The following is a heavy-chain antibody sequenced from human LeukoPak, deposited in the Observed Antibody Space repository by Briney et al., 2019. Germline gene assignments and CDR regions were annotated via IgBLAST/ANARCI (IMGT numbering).Heavy chain of an antibody. D-gene: IGHD4-23*01. Sequence: GGSLRLSCAASGFTFSSYWIHWVRQVPGKGLVWISRIKDGGTTTDYADSVKGRFTISRDDAKNTLYLQMNSLRAEDTAVYYCARDPVLDDYGGNSPYWGQGTLVTVSS. CDR2: IKDGGTTT. J-gene: IGHJ4*02. CDR3: ARDPVLDDYGGNSPY. CDR1: GFTFSSYW. V-gene: IGHV3-74*01.